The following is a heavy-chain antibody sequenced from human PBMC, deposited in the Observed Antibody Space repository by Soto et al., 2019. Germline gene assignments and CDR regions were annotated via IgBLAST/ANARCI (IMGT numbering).Heavy chain of an antibody. CDR2: INHSGST. J-gene: IGHJ4*02. D-gene: IGHD3-9*01. Sequence: PSETLSLTCAVYGGSFSGYYWSWIRQPPGKGLEWIGEINHSGSTNYNPSLKSRVTISVDTSKNQFSLKLSSVTAADTAVYYCARMNLPYYDILARGSFDYWGQGTLVTVSS. CDR3: ARMNLPYYDILARGSFDY. CDR1: GGSFSGYY. V-gene: IGHV4-34*01.